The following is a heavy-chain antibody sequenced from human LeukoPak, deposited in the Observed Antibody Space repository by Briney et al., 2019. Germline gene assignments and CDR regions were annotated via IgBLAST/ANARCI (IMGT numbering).Heavy chain of an antibody. Sequence: SETLSLTCTVSGGSISSYYWSWIRQPPGKGLEWIGYIYYSGSTNYNPSLKSRVTISVDTSKNQFSLKLSSVTAADTAVYYCASRFTAMALYYFDYWGQGTLVTVSS. CDR3: ASRFTAMALYYFDY. CDR1: GGSISSYY. CDR2: IYYSGST. J-gene: IGHJ4*02. D-gene: IGHD5-18*01. V-gene: IGHV4-59*12.